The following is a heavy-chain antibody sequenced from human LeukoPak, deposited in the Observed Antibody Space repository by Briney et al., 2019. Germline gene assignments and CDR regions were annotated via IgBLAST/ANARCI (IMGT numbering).Heavy chain of an antibody. CDR2: ISYDGSNK. V-gene: IGHV3-30*18. Sequence: GGSLRLSCAASGFTFSSYGMHWVRQAPGKGLEWVAVISYDGSNKYYADSVKGRFTISRDNSKNTLYLQMNNLRAADAAVYYCAKELSSGLSAEYFHHWGQGTLVTVSS. J-gene: IGHJ1*01. CDR1: GFTFSSYG. D-gene: IGHD6-19*01. CDR3: AKELSSGLSAEYFHH.